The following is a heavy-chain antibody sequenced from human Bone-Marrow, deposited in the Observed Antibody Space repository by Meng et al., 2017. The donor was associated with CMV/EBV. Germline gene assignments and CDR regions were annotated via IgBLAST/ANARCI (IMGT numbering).Heavy chain of an antibody. CDR1: GGSFSGYY. D-gene: IGHD3-3*01. J-gene: IGHJ4*02. CDR2: INHSGST. Sequence: SETLSLTCAVYGGSFSGYYWSWIRQPPGKGLEWIGEINHSGSTNYNPSLKSRVTISVDTSKNQFSLKLSSVTAADTAVYYCARLKYYDFWSGYYPVYYFDYWGQGTLVTVSS. CDR3: ARLKYYDFWSGYYPVYYFDY. V-gene: IGHV4-34*01.